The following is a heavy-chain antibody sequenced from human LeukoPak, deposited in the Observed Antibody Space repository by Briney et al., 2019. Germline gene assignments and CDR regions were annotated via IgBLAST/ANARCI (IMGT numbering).Heavy chain of an antibody. V-gene: IGHV3-64D*06. J-gene: IGHJ4*02. Sequence: VGSLKLSCSASGFTFSSYAMHWVRQAPGKGLEYVSAISSNGGSTYYADSVKGRFTISRANSKNTLYLQMSSLRAEDTAVYYCVKPIAAAGTNYWGQGTLVTVSS. CDR1: GFTFSSYA. CDR3: VKPIAAAGTNY. D-gene: IGHD6-13*01. CDR2: ISSNGGST.